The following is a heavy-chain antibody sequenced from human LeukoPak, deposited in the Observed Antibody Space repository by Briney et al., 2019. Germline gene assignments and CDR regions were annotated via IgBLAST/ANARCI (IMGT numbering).Heavy chain of an antibody. V-gene: IGHV4-34*01. Sequence: NPSETLSLTCAVYGGSFSGYYWSWIRQPPGKGLEWIGEINHSGSTNYNPSLKSRVTISVDTSKNQFSLKLSPVTAADTAVYYCARDRGLENLVWDDAFDIWGQGTMVTVSS. J-gene: IGHJ3*02. CDR2: INHSGST. CDR1: GGSFSGYY. D-gene: IGHD1-26*01. CDR3: ARDRGLENLVWDDAFDI.